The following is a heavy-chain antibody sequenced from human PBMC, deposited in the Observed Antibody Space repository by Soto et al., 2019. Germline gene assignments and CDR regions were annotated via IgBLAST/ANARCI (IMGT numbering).Heavy chain of an antibody. CDR3: ARVREVGATPPVEFDY. J-gene: IGHJ4*02. CDR1: GAAISSSNYY. D-gene: IGHD1-26*01. CDR2: IYHSGNT. Sequence: SETLSLTCTVSGAAISSSNYYWAWIRQPPGKGLEWIGYIYHSGNTYYSPSLKSRVTISVDRSKNQFSLKLSSVTAADTAVYYCARVREVGATPPVEFDYWGQGTLVTVSS. V-gene: IGHV4-39*07.